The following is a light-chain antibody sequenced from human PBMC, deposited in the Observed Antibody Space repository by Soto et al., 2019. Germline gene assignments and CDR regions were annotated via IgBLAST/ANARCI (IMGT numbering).Light chain of an antibody. V-gene: IGLV1-40*01. CDR1: SANIGAAYN. CDR3: CSYAGNYTYV. CDR2: GNN. J-gene: IGLJ1*01. Sequence: QSALTQPPSVSGAPGQRVTISCTGSSANIGAAYNVDWYQQLPGTAPKLLIYGNNNRPSGVPARFSGSKSGTSASLAIAGLQAEDEADYYCCSYAGNYTYVFGTGTKLTVL.